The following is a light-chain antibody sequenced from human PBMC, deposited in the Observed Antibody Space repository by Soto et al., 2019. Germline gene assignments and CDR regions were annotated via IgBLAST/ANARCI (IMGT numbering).Light chain of an antibody. Sequence: QSVLTQPPSASGTPGQRVTISCSGSSSNIGSNYVYWYQQLPGTAPKLLIYSNNQRPSGVPDRFSGSKSGTSASLAISGLRSEDEADYYCAAWDDSLSGSVFGGGNKLTVL. CDR2: SNN. J-gene: IGLJ2*01. V-gene: IGLV1-47*02. CDR1: SSNIGSNY. CDR3: AAWDDSLSGSV.